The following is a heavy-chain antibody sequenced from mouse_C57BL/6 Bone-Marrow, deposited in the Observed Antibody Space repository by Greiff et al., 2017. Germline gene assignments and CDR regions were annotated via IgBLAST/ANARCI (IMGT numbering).Heavy chain of an antibody. V-gene: IGHV1-53*01. J-gene: IGHJ1*03. CDR2: INPSNGGT. Sequence: QVQLQQPGTELVKPGASVKLSCKASGYTFTSYWMHWVKQRPGQGLEWIGNINPSNGGTNYNEKFKSKATLTVDKSSSTAYMQLSSLTSEDSAVYYCARARGYDSSWDWYFDVWGTGTTVTVSS. D-gene: IGHD1-1*01. CDR3: ARARGYDSSWDWYFDV. CDR1: GYTFTSYW.